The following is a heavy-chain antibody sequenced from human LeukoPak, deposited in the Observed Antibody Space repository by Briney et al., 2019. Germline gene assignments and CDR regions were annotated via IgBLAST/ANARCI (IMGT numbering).Heavy chain of an antibody. D-gene: IGHD4-11*01. CDR1: GFTFSGYG. Sequence: GGSLRLSCAASGFTFSGYGMAWVRQAPGKGLEWVSGISDSAGMTYYADSVKGRFTISRDNSKNILYLQMNSLRADDTAIYYCAKDLHTSVWGQGTLVTVSS. J-gene: IGHJ4*02. CDR2: ISDSAGMT. CDR3: AKDLHTSV. V-gene: IGHV3-23*01.